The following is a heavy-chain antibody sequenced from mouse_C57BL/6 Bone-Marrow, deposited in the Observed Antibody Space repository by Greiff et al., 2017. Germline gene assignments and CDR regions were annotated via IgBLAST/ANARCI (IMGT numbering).Heavy chain of an antibody. J-gene: IGHJ4*01. V-gene: IGHV1-62-3*01. CDR1: GYTFTSYW. CDR2: IDPNSGGT. CDR3: ARGSSYAYYYAMDY. Sequence: QVQLQQPGAELVKPGASVKLSCKASGYTFTSYWMHWVQQRPGRGLEWIGRIDPNSGGTTYNEKFKSKATLTVDKPSSTAYMQLSSLTSEDSAVYYCARGSSYAYYYAMDYWGQGTSVTVSS. D-gene: IGHD1-1*01.